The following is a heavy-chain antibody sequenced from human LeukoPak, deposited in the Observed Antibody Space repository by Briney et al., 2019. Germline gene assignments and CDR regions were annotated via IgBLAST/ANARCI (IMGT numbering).Heavy chain of an antibody. V-gene: IGHV4-59*01. D-gene: IGHD6-19*01. CDR1: GGSISSYY. CDR3: ARVKRGSGWYGTWDY. CDR2: IYYSGST. J-gene: IGHJ4*02. Sequence: ETLSLTCTVSGGSISSYYWSWIRQPPGKGLEWIGYIYYSGSTNYNPSLKSRVTISVDTSKNQFSLKLSSVTAADTAVYYCARVKRGSGWYGTWDYWGQGTLVTVSS.